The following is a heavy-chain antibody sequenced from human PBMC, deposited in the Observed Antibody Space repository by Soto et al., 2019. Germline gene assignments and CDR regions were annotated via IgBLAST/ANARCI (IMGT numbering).Heavy chain of an antibody. J-gene: IGHJ6*02. CDR3: AKVYTLEHRVLDV. Sequence: PGGSLRLSCAASGFTFYYAWMTWVRQAPGKGLEWVGTIKSQPGGETRVYAAPVKGRFIISRDDSESTVYLQMNSLQAEDTALYYCAKVYTLEHRVLDVWGPGTKVTVSS. CDR1: GFTFYYAW. D-gene: IGHD1-1*01. V-gene: IGHV3-15*05. CDR2: IKSQPGGETR.